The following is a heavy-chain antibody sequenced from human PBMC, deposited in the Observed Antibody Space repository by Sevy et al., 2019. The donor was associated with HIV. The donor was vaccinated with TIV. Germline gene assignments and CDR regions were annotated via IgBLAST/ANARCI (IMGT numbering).Heavy chain of an antibody. CDR2: ISSSSSTI. J-gene: IGHJ6*02. Sequence: GGSLRLSCAASGFIFSSYSMNWVRQAPGKGLEWVSYISSSSSTILNADSVKGRFTISRDNAKNSLFLQMNSLRAEDTAVYYCARAGGDTAYAMDVWGQGTTVTVSS. CDR3: ARAGGDTAYAMDV. D-gene: IGHD2-21*01. CDR1: GFIFSSYS. V-gene: IGHV3-48*01.